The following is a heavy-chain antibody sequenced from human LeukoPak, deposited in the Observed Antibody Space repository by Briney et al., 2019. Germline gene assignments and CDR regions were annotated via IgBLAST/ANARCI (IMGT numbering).Heavy chain of an antibody. J-gene: IGHJ4*02. V-gene: IGHV3-7*01. Sequence: PGGSLRLSSAASAFTLTRDWMSWVSQAPGKGREWVANIKQDGSEKYYVDSVKRRFNISRDNAKNSLYLQMNSLRAEDTAVYYCAREPVSPLPDYWGQGTLVTVSS. CDR3: AREPVSPLPDY. CDR2: IKQDGSEK. CDR1: AFTLTRDW. D-gene: IGHD1-14*01.